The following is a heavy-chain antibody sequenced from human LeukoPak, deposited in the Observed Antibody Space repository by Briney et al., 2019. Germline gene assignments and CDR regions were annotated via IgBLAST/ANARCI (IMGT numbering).Heavy chain of an antibody. V-gene: IGHV3-30*18. Sequence: RPGGSLRLSCAASGFTFSSYGMHWVRQAPGKGLEWVAVISYDGSDKYYADSVKGRFTIPRDNSKNTLYLQMNSLRAEDTAVYYCAKGTQQWLSLDYWGQGTLVTVSS. CDR2: ISYDGSDK. D-gene: IGHD6-19*01. CDR3: AKGTQQWLSLDY. J-gene: IGHJ4*02. CDR1: GFTFSSYG.